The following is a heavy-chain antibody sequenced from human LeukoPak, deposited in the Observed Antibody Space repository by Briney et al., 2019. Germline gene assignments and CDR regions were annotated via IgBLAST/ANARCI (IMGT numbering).Heavy chain of an antibody. Sequence: GGSLRLSCAASGFTVSSNYMSWVRQAPGKGLEWVSVIYSGGSTYYADSVKGRFTISRDNAKNSLYLQMNSLRAEDTALYYCARESSGWFGELPTSYFNYWGQGTLVTVSS. J-gene: IGHJ4*02. CDR2: IYSGGST. CDR3: ARESSGWFGELPTSYFNY. V-gene: IGHV3-53*01. CDR1: GFTVSSNY. D-gene: IGHD3-10*01.